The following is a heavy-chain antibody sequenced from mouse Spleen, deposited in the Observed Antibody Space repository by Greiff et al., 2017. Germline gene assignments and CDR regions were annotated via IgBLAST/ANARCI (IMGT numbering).Heavy chain of an antibody. CDR3: ARGAARAPMDY. J-gene: IGHJ4*01. CDR2: IDPEDGET. V-gene: IGHV14-2*01. CDR1: GFNFTDYY. D-gene: IGHD3-1*01. Sequence: VQLKESGAELVKPGASVKLSCTASGFNFTDYYMHWVKQRPEQGLEWIGRIDPEDGETKYAPKFQGKATLTADTSSNTAYLQLSSLTSEDTAVYYCARGAARAPMDYWGQGTSGTGSS.